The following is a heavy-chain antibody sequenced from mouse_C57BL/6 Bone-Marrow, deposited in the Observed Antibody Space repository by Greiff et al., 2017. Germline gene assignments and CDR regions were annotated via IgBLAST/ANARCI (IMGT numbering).Heavy chain of an antibody. J-gene: IGHJ1*03. CDR3: ARRGDGGDWYFDV. Sequence: DVMLVESGGDLVKPGGSLKLSCAASGFTFSSYGMSWVRQTPDKRLEWVATISSGGSYTYYPDSVKGRFTISRDNAKNTLYLQMSSLTSEDTAMYYCARRGDGGDWYFDVWGKGTTGTVSA. CDR2: ISSGGSYT. V-gene: IGHV5-6*02. CDR1: GFTFSSYG.